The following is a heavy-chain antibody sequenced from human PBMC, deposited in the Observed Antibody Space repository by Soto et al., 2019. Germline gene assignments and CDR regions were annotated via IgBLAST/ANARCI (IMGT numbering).Heavy chain of an antibody. CDR3: AKGGPYYYGSSGYYYWCDP. V-gene: IGHV3-30*18. Sequence: GGSLRRSCAASGFTFSSYGMHWVRQARGKGLEWVAVISYDGSNKYYADSVKGRFTISRDNSKNTLYLQMNSLRAEDTAVYYCAKGGPYYYGSSGYYYWCDPWGQGTMVTVSS. D-gene: IGHD3-22*01. J-gene: IGHJ5*02. CDR2: ISYDGSNK. CDR1: GFTFSSYG.